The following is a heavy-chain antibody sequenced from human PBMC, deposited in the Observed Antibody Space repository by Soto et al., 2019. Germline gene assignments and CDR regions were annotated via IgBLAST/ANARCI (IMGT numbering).Heavy chain of an antibody. Sequence: RHSNEDSGFNFSNPWVNRVLQAQGKGLEWVGRIKSKTDGGTTDYAAPVKGRFSISRDGSKNTLYLQMNSLKTEDTAVYYCSTIQSYYYGMDVWGQGTTVTVSS. V-gene: IGHV3-15*07. CDR2: IKSKTDGGTT. J-gene: IGHJ6*02. CDR1: GFNFSNPW. D-gene: IGHD3-9*01. CDR3: STIQSYYYGMDV.